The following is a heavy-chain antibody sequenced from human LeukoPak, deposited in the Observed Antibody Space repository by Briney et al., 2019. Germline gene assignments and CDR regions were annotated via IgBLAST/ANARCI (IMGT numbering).Heavy chain of an antibody. V-gene: IGHV3-48*02. CDR2: ISSSSSTI. Sequence: GGSLRLSCVASGFTFSSYSMSWVRQAPGKGLEWVSYISSSSSTIYYADYVKGRFSVSRDNAKNSLYLQLNSLRDEDTAVYYCARDGPYSGSYFADFDYWGQGTLVTVSS. D-gene: IGHD1-26*01. CDR3: ARDGPYSGSYFADFDY. CDR1: GFTFSSYS. J-gene: IGHJ4*02.